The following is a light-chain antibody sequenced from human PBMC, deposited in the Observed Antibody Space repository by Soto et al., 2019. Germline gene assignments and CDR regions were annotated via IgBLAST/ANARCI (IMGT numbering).Light chain of an antibody. Sequence: EIVLTQSPATLSLSPGERATLSCRASQSVNNFVAWFQQKPGQAPRLLIYDVSNRATGIPARFSGSGSGADFTLIISSLEPEDFALYFCQQRTTFGGGTRVEIK. CDR1: QSVNNF. V-gene: IGKV3-11*01. CDR2: DVS. CDR3: QQRTT. J-gene: IGKJ4*01.